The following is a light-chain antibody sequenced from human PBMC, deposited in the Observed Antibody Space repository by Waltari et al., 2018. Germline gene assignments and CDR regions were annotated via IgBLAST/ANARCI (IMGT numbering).Light chain of an antibody. CDR1: QSISSSY. Sequence: EIVLTQSPGTLSLSPGERGTLSCRASQSISSSYLAWYQQKPGQAPRLLIYGASSRATGIPDRFSGSGSGTDLTLTISGLEPEDFAVYYCQQYGSSPRAFGQGTKVEIK. CDR2: GAS. V-gene: IGKV3-20*01. CDR3: QQYGSSPRA. J-gene: IGKJ1*01.